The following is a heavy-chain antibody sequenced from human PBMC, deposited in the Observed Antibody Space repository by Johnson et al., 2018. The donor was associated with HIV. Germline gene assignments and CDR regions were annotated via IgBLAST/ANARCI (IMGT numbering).Heavy chain of an antibody. CDR2: ISWNSGSI. CDR1: GFTFDDYA. V-gene: IGHV3-9*01. CDR3: AKVFSVELPAFDI. Sequence: QLVESGGGLVKPGGSLRLSCAASGFTFDDYAMHWVRQAPGKGLEWVSGISWNSGSIGYADSVKGRFTISRDNAKNSLYLQMNSLRAEDTALYYCAKVFSVELPAFDIWGQGTMVTVSS. D-gene: IGHD1-26*01. J-gene: IGHJ3*02.